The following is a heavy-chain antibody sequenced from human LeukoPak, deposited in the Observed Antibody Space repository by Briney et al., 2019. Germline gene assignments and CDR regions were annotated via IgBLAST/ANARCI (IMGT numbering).Heavy chain of an antibody. Sequence: ASVKVSCKTSGYSFNMYEINWVRQATGQGLEWKGWVNPNSGDTDYAQKFQGRLTMTRNTSISTAYMELSGLRLEDTAVYYCSRGPRFDPWGQGTQVTVSS. CDR2: VNPNSGDT. J-gene: IGHJ5*02. CDR1: GYSFNMYE. CDR3: SRGPRFDP. V-gene: IGHV1-8*01.